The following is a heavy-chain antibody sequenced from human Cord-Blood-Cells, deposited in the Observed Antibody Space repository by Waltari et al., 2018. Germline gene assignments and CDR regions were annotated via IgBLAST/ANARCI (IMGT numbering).Heavy chain of an antibody. CDR3: ADGSSSSYYFDY. CDR2: ITPFNGNT. D-gene: IGHD6-6*01. CDR1: GYTFTYRY. J-gene: IGHJ4*02. V-gene: IGHV1-45*02. Sequence: QMQLVQSGAEVKKTWSSVKVSCKASGYTFTYRYLHWVRQAPGQALEWMGWITPFNGNTNYAQKFQDRVTITRDRSMSTAYMELSSLRSEDTAMYYCADGSSSSYYFDYWGQGTLVTVSS.